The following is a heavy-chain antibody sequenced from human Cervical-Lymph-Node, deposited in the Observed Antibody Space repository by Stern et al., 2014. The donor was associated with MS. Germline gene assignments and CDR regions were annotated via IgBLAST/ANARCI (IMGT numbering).Heavy chain of an antibody. Sequence: VQLVESGPGLVKPAETLSLTCTVSGGSIRRNYWSWIRQPPGKGLEWIGDIYYSGSTNYNPSLKSRVTISIDTSKNQFSLNLTSVTAADTAVYYCARDLATVGWFGPWGQGTLVTVSS. J-gene: IGHJ5*02. CDR1: GGSIRRNY. V-gene: IGHV4-59*01. CDR3: ARDLATVGWFGP. D-gene: IGHD4-23*01. CDR2: IYYSGST.